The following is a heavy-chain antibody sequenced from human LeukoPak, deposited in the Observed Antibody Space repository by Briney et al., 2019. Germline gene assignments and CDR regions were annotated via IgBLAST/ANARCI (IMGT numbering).Heavy chain of an antibody. CDR1: GLSFDNYG. V-gene: IGHV3-7*01. Sequence: GGSLRLSCAASGLSFDNYGMNWVRQAPGKGLEWVANMDPTGSQKRYVDSVKGRFTISKDSPGASLYLDMHSLRAEDTAIYYCAIWTSGNYWGQGTLVTVSS. CDR2: MDPTGSQK. D-gene: IGHD1-1*01. CDR3: AIWTSGNY. J-gene: IGHJ4*02.